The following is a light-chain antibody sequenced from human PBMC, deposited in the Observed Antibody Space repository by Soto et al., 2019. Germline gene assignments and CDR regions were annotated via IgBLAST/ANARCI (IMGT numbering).Light chain of an antibody. CDR1: QSVGNNY. CDR2: DAS. Sequence: EIVLTQSPGTLSLSPGERATLSCRASQSVGNNYLAWYQQKPGQAPRFLIYDASSRATGIPDRFNGSVSGTDFTLTISRREPEDFAVYYCEQYGSTPLTFGGGTKVEIK. J-gene: IGKJ4*01. CDR3: EQYGSTPLT. V-gene: IGKV3-20*01.